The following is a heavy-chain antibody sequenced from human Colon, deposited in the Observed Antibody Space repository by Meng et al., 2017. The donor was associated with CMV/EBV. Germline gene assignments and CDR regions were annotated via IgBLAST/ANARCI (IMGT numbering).Heavy chain of an antibody. CDR3: ARGPQPKSSQIDYKYGMDV. J-gene: IGHJ6*02. D-gene: IGHD3-10*01. CDR2: VDSSSETI. Sequence: GGSLRLSCAASGFTLNDYYMTWVRRAPGKGLEWLSFVDSSSETIYYRDSVKGRFTISRDNANNLLFLQMTSLRVDDTAIYYCARGPQPKSSQIDYKYGMDVWGRGTTVTVSS. CDR1: GFTLNDYY. V-gene: IGHV3-11*04.